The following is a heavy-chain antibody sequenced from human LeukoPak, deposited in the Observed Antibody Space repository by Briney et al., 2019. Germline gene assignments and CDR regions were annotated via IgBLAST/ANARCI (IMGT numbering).Heavy chain of an antibody. D-gene: IGHD5-24*01. CDR1: GYTFTSYA. CDR2: INTNTGNP. V-gene: IGHV7-4-1*02. Sequence: GASVKVSCTASGYTFTSYAMNWVRQAPGQGLEWMGWINTNTGNPTYAQGFTGRFVFSLDTSVSTAYLQISSLKAEDAAVYYCARSIEMATSYYYYYGMDVWGQGTTVTVSS. CDR3: ARSIEMATSYYYYYGMDV. J-gene: IGHJ6*02.